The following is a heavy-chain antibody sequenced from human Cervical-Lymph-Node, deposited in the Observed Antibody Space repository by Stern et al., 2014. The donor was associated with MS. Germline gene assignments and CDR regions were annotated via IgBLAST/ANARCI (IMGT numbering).Heavy chain of an antibody. Sequence: QVQLVQSGAEVKKPGASVKVSCKVSGYTLTELSMHWVRQAPGKGLEWMGGFDPEDGGTIYVQKFQGRVTMTEDTSTDTAYMELSSLRSEDTAVYYCATDRDDFRSGYSAPTKGYGLDVWGQGTTVTVTS. V-gene: IGHV1-24*01. CDR3: ATDRDDFRSGYSAPTKGYGLDV. D-gene: IGHD3-3*01. J-gene: IGHJ6*02. CDR1: GYTLTELS. CDR2: FDPEDGGT.